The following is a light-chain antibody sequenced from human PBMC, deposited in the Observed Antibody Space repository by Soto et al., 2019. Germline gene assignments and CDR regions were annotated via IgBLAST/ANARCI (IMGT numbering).Light chain of an antibody. CDR2: VGTGGIVG. Sequence: QPVLTQPPSASASLGASVTLTCTLSSGYGNYKVDWYQQRPGKGPRFVMRVGTGGIVGSKGDGIPDRFSVLGSGLNRYLTIKNIQEEDESDYHCGADHGSGNNFVLVFGGGTKLTVL. J-gene: IGLJ2*01. V-gene: IGLV9-49*01. CDR1: SGYGNYK. CDR3: GADHGSGNNFVLV.